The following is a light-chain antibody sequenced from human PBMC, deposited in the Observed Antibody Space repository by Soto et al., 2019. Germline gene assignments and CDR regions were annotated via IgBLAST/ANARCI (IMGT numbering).Light chain of an antibody. CDR1: SSNIGGNS. V-gene: IGLV1-51*01. CDR3: ATWDRSLTGEV. Sequence: QSVMTQPPSVSAAPGQKVTISCSGSSSNIGGNSVSWYQQLPGTAPKLLIYDDNKRPSGIPDRFSGSKSGTSATLGITGFQTGDEADYYCATWDRSLTGEVFGGGTQLTVL. CDR2: DDN. J-gene: IGLJ2*01.